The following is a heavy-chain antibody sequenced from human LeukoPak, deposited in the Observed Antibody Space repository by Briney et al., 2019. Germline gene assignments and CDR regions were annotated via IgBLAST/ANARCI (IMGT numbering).Heavy chain of an antibody. Sequence: GASVKVSCKVSGYTLTELSIHWVRQAPGKGLEWMGGFDPEDGETIYAQRFQGRVTMTEDTSTDTAYMELSSLRSEDAAVYYCATVSYYYDSSGYQGHFQHWGQGTLVTVSS. J-gene: IGHJ1*01. D-gene: IGHD3-22*01. CDR1: GYTLTELS. V-gene: IGHV1-24*01. CDR3: ATVSYYYDSSGYQGHFQH. CDR2: FDPEDGET.